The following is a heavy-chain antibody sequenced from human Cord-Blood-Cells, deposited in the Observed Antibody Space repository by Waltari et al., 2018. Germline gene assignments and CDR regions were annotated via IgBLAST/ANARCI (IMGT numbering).Heavy chain of an antibody. V-gene: IGHV4-34*01. D-gene: IGHD1-26*01. CDR3: ARGQDGSYFDY. Sequence: QVQLQQWGAGLLKPSETLSLTCAVYGGSFSGYYWSWIRQPPGKGLGWSGEINHSGSTNYNPSLKSRVPISVDTSKNQFSLKLSSVTAADTAVYYCARGQDGSYFDYWGQGTLVTVSS. CDR2: INHSGST. CDR1: GGSFSGYY. J-gene: IGHJ4*02.